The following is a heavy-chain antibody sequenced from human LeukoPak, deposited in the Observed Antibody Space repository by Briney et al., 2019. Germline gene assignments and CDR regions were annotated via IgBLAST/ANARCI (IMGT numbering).Heavy chain of an antibody. D-gene: IGHD2-2*02. CDR2: ISISGGTT. Sequence: GGSLRLSCVVSGFTFSTSAMTWVRQAPGKGLEWVSGISISGGTTYYADFVEGRFTISRDNSKNTLYLQMNSLRAEDTAVYYCAKEEIPNDYWGQGTLVTVSS. J-gene: IGHJ4*02. CDR3: AKEEIPNDY. CDR1: GFTFSTSA. V-gene: IGHV3-23*01.